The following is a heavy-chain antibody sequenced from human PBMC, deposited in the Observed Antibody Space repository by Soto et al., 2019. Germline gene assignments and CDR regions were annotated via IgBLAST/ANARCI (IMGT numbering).Heavy chain of an antibody. D-gene: IGHD1-7*01. CDR3: ASXLELRLWDYYYYYGMDV. V-gene: IGHV1-69*13. Sequence: GASVKVSCKASGGTFSSYAISWVRQAPGQGLEWMGGIIPIFGTANYAQKFQGRVTITADESTSTAYMELSSLRSEDTAVYYCASXLELRLWDYYYYYGMDVWGQGTTVTVSS. CDR2: IIPIFGTA. J-gene: IGHJ6*02. CDR1: GGTFSSYA.